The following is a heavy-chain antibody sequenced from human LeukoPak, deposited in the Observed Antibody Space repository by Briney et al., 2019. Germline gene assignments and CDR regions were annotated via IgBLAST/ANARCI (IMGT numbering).Heavy chain of an antibody. CDR3: ARDREERWHETELRI. Sequence: ASVKVSCKASGYTFTSYGISWVRQAPGHGLEWMGLISAYNGNTNYAQKLQGRVTMTTDTSTSTAYMELRSLRSDDTAVYYCARDREERWHETELRIWGQGTLVTVSS. D-gene: IGHD5-24*01. V-gene: IGHV1-18*01. J-gene: IGHJ4*02. CDR2: ISAYNGNT. CDR1: GYTFTSYG.